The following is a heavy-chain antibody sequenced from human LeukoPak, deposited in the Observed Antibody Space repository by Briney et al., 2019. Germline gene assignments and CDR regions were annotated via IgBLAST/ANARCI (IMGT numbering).Heavy chain of an antibody. Sequence: ASVKVSCKASGYSFISYGISWVRQAPGQGLEWMGWISPYNGDSKYTDKVQGRVTMTTDTSTSTAYMELRSLRSDDTAVYYCARGPAVVNWFDPWGQGSLVTVSS. CDR2: ISPYNGDS. D-gene: IGHD3-22*01. V-gene: IGHV1-18*01. J-gene: IGHJ5*02. CDR3: ARGPAVVNWFDP. CDR1: GYSFISYG.